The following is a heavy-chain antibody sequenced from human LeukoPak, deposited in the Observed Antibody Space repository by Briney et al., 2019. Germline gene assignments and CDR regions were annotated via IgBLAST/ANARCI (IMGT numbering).Heavy chain of an antibody. D-gene: IGHD3-22*01. CDR3: ARRSPPYDSSGYYLTSFDY. Sequence: GESLRLSCAASGFTFSAYWMTWVRQAPGKGLEWVANINEGSNLKMYVDSVKGRFTISRDYTTNSLYLQMNSLRAEDTAVYYCARRSPPYDSSGYYLTSFDYWGQGTLVTVSS. J-gene: IGHJ4*02. CDR1: GFTFSAYW. V-gene: IGHV3-7*01. CDR2: INEGSNLK.